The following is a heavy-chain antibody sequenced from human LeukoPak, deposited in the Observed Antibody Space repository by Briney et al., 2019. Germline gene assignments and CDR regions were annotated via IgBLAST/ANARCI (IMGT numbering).Heavy chain of an antibody. V-gene: IGHV3-21*01. CDR1: GFTFSSCS. J-gene: IGHJ4*02. Sequence: GGSLRLSCAASGFTFSSCSMNWVRQAPGKGLEWVSSISTSSSYIYYADSVKGRFTISRDNAKNSLYLQMNSLRAEDTAVYYCARGWNSDYFDYWGQGTLVTVSS. D-gene: IGHD1-7*01. CDR3: ARGWNSDYFDY. CDR2: ISTSSSYI.